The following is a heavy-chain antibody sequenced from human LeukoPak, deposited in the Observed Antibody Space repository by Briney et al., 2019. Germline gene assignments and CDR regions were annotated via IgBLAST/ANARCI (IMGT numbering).Heavy chain of an antibody. Sequence: GGSLRLSCAASAFAFSRYWMHWVRQAPGKGLVWVSRINSDGRSAVYADSVKGRFTISRDNAKNTLYLQMDSLRAEDTAVYYCTRVSTTDDYWGQGTLVTVSS. CDR2: INSDGRSA. CDR3: TRVSTTDDY. CDR1: AFAFSRYW. J-gene: IGHJ4*02. D-gene: IGHD2/OR15-2a*01. V-gene: IGHV3-74*01.